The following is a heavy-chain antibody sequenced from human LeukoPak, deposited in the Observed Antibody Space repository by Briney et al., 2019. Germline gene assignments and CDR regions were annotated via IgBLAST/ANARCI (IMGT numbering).Heavy chain of an antibody. CDR1: GFTFSTYW. CDR3: ARDNGYSWFDP. D-gene: IGHD2-8*01. Sequence: GGSLRLSCAASGFTFSTYWMSWVRQAPGKGLEWVSYISSSGSTIYYADSVKGRFTISRDNAKNSLYLQMNSLRAEDTAVYYCARDNGYSWFDPWGQGTLVTVSS. CDR2: ISSSGSTI. J-gene: IGHJ5*02. V-gene: IGHV3-48*04.